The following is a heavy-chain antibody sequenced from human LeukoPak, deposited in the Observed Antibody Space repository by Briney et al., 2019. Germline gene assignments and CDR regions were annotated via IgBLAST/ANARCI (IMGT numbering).Heavy chain of an antibody. CDR1: GYTFTTYL. CDR2: VHPVTGGT. D-gene: IGHD6-13*01. Sequence: ASVKVSCKASGYTFTTYLIHWARQAPGQGLEWMGEVHPVTGGTNYAQRFQGRVTMTRDTSTSTVYMELSSLRSEDTAVYFCATEPADGSPDAYDNWGQGTMVTVSS. CDR3: ATEPADGSPDAYDN. J-gene: IGHJ3*02. V-gene: IGHV1-46*01.